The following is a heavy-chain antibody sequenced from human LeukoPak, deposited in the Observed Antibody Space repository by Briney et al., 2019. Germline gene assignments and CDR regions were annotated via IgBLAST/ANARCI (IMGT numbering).Heavy chain of an antibody. Sequence: GGSLRLSCAASGFSFSGPTMHWVRQAAGKGLEWLGRVRSKTYNHATEYAASVKGRFIISRDDSENTAYLQMNSLKSEDTALYYCTRSQDGAFDMWGHGTKVTVSS. CDR1: GFSFSGPT. V-gene: IGHV3-73*01. J-gene: IGHJ3*02. CDR2: VRSKTYNHAT. CDR3: TRSQDGAFDM.